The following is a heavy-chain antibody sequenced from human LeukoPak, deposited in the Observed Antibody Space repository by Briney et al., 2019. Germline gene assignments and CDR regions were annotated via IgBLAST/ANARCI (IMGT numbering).Heavy chain of an antibody. Sequence: PGGSLRLSCAASGFVFSSYGMHWVRQAPGKGLEWLSYISAGSTIYYADSVKGRFTISRDNANNLLYLQMNSLRAEDTAVYYCARDLFGTYDSDYWGQGILVTVSS. CDR2: ISAGSTI. CDR1: GFVFSSYG. CDR3: ARDLFGTYDSDY. J-gene: IGHJ4*02. D-gene: IGHD5-12*01. V-gene: IGHV3-48*01.